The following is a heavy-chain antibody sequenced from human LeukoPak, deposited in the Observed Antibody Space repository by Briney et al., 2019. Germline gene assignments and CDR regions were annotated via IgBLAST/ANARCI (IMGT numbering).Heavy chain of an antibody. D-gene: IGHD1-26*01. CDR1: GFTFDDYA. CDR3: AKAGGSYSGLNYFDY. Sequence: GGSLRLSCAASGFTFDDYAMHWVREAPGKGLEWVSGISVNSGRIDYADSVKGRFTISRDNAKNSLYLQLNSLRAEDSALYYCAKAGGSYSGLNYFDYWGQGTLVTVSS. J-gene: IGHJ4*02. CDR2: ISVNSGRI. V-gene: IGHV3-9*01.